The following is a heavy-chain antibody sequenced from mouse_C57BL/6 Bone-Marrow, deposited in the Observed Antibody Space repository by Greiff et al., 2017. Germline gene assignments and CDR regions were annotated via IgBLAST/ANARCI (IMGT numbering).Heavy chain of an antibody. D-gene: IGHD3-1*01. J-gene: IGHJ1*03. CDR2: INPYNGGT. V-gene: IGHV1-19*01. CDR3: ARPLGYWYFEV. Sequence: VQLQQSGPVLVKPGASVKMSCKASGYTFTDYYMNWVKQSHGKSLEWIGVINPYNGGTSYNQKLKGKATLTVDKSSSTAYMELNSLTSEDSAVYYWARPLGYWYFEVWDTGTTVTVSS. CDR1: GYTFTDYY.